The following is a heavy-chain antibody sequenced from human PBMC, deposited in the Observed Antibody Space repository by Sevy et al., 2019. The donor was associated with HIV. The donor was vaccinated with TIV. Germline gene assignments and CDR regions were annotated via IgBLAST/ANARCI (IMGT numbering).Heavy chain of an antibody. CDR1: GFTFRTSG. D-gene: IGHD3-10*01. J-gene: IGHJ4*02. Sequence: GGSLRLSCVTSGFTFRTSGMHWVRQSPGKGLEWVAVISYDEAHKNYADSVKGRFSISKDNPKNTLYLQMSSLGTEDTAVYYCAKDYSAGITMVRGAYRARGDYFDYWGQGTQVTVSS. CDR2: ISYDEAHK. V-gene: IGHV3-30*18. CDR3: AKDYSAGITMVRGAYRARGDYFDY.